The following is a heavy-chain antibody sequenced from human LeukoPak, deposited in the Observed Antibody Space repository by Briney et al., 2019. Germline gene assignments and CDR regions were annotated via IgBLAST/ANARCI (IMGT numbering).Heavy chain of an antibody. CDR1: GFTFSSYE. V-gene: IGHV3-7*01. J-gene: IGHJ4*02. CDR2: IKQDGSEK. CDR3: ARDRGGLVIIKYYFDY. Sequence: GGSLRLSCAASGFTFSSYEMNWVRQAPGKGLEWVANIKQDGSEKYYVDSVKGRFTISRDNAKNSLYLQMNSLRAEDTAVYYCARDRGGLVIIKYYFDYWGQGTLVTVSS. D-gene: IGHD3/OR15-3a*01.